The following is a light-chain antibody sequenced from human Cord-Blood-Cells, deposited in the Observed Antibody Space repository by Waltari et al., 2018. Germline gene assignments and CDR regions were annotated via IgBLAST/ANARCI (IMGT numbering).Light chain of an antibody. CDR2: AAS. J-gene: IGKJ2*01. CDR1: PGISNY. Sequence: EIQMTQSPSSPSASVGDSVTITCRSSPGISNYLAWYQQKPGNVPNLVIYAASTLQSGVPARFSGSGSGTDFTLTISGVQPEDEATYYCQKYNSAPYTFGQGTKREIK. V-gene: IGKV1-27*01. CDR3: QKYNSAPYT.